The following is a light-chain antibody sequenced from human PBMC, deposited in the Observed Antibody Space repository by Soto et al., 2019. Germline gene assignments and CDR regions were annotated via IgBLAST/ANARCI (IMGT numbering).Light chain of an antibody. J-gene: IGKJ5*01. V-gene: IGKV1-39*01. CDR3: QQSYSTPIT. CDR2: VAS. CDR1: QNISSY. Sequence: DIQMTQSPSSLSASVGDRVTITFRASQNISSYLNWYQQKPGIAPKLLIYVASSLHSGVPSTFSGSGSGTEFTLTISSLQPEDFATYYCQQSYSTPITFGQGTRLEIK.